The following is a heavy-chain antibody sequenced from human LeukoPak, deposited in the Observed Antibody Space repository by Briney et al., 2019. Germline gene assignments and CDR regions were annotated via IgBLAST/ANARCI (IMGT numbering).Heavy chain of an antibody. D-gene: IGHD3-9*01. Sequence: GRSLRLSCAASGFTFSSYAMHWVRQAPGKGLEWVTVISYDGSNEYYADSVKGRFTISRDNSKNTLYLQMNNLRAEDTAVYYCARGLVRSGYYFDYWGQGTLVTVSP. V-gene: IGHV3-30-3*01. J-gene: IGHJ4*02. CDR3: ARGLVRSGYYFDY. CDR2: ISYDGSNE. CDR1: GFTFSSYA.